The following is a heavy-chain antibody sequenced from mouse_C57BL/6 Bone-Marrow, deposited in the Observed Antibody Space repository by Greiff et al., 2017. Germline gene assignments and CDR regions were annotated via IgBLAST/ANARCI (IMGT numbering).Heavy chain of an antibody. CDR1: GYTFTSYW. D-gene: IGHD1-1*01. J-gene: IGHJ4*01. V-gene: IGHV1-7*01. CDR3: ARYEGSSDAMDY. Sequence: VQLQQPGAELVMPGASVKLSCKASGYTFTSYWMHWVKQRPGQGLEWIGYINPSSGYTKYNQKFKDKATLTADKSSSTAYMQLSSLTYEDSAVYYCARYEGSSDAMDYWGQGTSVTVSS. CDR2: INPSSGYT.